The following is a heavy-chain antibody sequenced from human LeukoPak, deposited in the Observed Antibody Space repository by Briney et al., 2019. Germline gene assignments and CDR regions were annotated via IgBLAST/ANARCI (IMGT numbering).Heavy chain of an antibody. J-gene: IGHJ4*02. D-gene: IGHD4-23*01. V-gene: IGHV1-2*02. CDR1: GYTFTGYY. Sequence: ASVKVSCKASGYTFTGYYMHWVRQAPGQGLEWMGWINPNSGGTNYAQKFQGRVTMTRDTSISTAYMELSRLRSDDTAVYYCARVDYGGNTALDYWGQGTLVTVSS. CDR3: ARVDYGGNTALDY. CDR2: INPNSGGT.